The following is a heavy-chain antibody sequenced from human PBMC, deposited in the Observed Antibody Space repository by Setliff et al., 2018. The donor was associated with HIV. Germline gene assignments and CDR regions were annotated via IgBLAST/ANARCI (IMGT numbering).Heavy chain of an antibody. CDR1: GGSLSSSNYY. D-gene: IGHD7-27*01. CDR3: ARQGRPGDFDS. J-gene: IGHJ4*02. V-gene: IGHV4-39*01. Sequence: PSETLSLTCTVSGGSLSSSNYYCGWVRQPPGKGLEGGGSIYYSGNTYYNPSLKSRVTISGATSKKQFSLKLRAVSAADSAVYYCARQGRPGDFDSWGQGTLVTVSS. CDR2: IYYSGNT.